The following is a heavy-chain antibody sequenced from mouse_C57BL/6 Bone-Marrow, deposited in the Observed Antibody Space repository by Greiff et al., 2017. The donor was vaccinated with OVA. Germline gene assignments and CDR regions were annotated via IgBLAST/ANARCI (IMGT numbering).Heavy chain of an antibody. Sequence: EVKVEESGPGLVKPSQSLSLTCSVTGYSITSGYYWNWIRQFPGNKLEWMGYISYDGSNNYNPSLKNRISITRDTSKNQFFLKWNSVTTEDTATYYCARWNYDGAWFAYWGQGTLVTVSA. CDR3: ARWNYDGAWFAY. J-gene: IGHJ3*01. D-gene: IGHD1-1*01. V-gene: IGHV3-6*01. CDR1: GYSITSGYY. CDR2: ISYDGSN.